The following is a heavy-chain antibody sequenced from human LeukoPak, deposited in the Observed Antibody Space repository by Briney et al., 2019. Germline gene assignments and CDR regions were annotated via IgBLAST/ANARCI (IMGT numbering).Heavy chain of an antibody. V-gene: IGHV3-23*01. Sequence: GGSLRLSCAASRFSFSGYAMSWVRQAPGRGLEWVAAISGSGGTTYYADSVKGRFTISRDNSKNTLYLQMNSLRAEDTAIYYCAKGYSSGWSPFDYWGQGTLATVSS. CDR2: ISGSGGTT. CDR1: RFSFSGYA. D-gene: IGHD6-19*01. J-gene: IGHJ4*02. CDR3: AKGYSSGWSPFDY.